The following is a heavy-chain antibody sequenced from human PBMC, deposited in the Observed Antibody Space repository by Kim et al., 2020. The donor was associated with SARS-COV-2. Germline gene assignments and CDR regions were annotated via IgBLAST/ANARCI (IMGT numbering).Heavy chain of an antibody. V-gene: IGHV1-2*02. CDR3: ARANVVHYYDSSGYSDAFDI. CDR2: INPNSGGT. J-gene: IGHJ3*02. D-gene: IGHD3-22*01. Sequence: ASVKVSCKASGYTFTGYYMHWVRQAPGQGLEWMGWINPNSGGTNYAQKFQGRVTMTRDTSISTAYMELSRLRSDDTAVYYCARANVVHYYDSSGYSDAFDIWGQGTMVTVSS. CDR1: GYTFTGYY.